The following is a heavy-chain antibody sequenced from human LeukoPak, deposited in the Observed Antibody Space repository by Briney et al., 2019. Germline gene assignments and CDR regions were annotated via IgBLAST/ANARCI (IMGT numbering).Heavy chain of an antibody. V-gene: IGHV3-23*01. D-gene: IGHD2-21*02. Sequence: PGGSLRLSCVASGFTFSSYAMSWVRQAPGTGLEWVSAISGSGASTYYADSVKGRFTISRDNSKNTVYLQMNSLRAEDTAVYYCARETLGVTAFDIWGQGTMVTVSS. J-gene: IGHJ3*02. CDR3: ARETLGVTAFDI. CDR1: GFTFSSYA. CDR2: ISGSGAST.